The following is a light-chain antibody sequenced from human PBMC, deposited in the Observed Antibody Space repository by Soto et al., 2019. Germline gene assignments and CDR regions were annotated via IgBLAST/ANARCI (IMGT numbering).Light chain of an antibody. Sequence: AIRLTQSASSLSVSPGARVTITCRASQGISSYLAGYQQKPGKAPKLLIYAASTLQSGVPSSFSGSGSGTDSTITISSQQPDEFSTYYCQQYNGTFGQGTKVDIK. CDR1: QGISSY. V-gene: IGKV1-8*01. CDR3: QQYNGT. J-gene: IGKJ1*01. CDR2: AAS.